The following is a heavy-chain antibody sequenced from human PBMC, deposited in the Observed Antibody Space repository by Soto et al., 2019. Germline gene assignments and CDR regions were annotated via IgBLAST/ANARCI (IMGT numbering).Heavy chain of an antibody. CDR1: GGSFSGYY. J-gene: IGHJ4*02. CDR3: ARGLGRYDFWSGYYTDYFDY. Sequence: SETLSLTCTVYGGSFSGYYWSRIRQPPGKGLEWIGEINHSGSTNYNPSLKSRVTISVDTSKNQFSLKLSSVTAADTAVYYCARGLGRYDFWSGYYTDYFDYWGQGTLVTVSS. CDR2: INHSGST. D-gene: IGHD3-3*01. V-gene: IGHV4-34*01.